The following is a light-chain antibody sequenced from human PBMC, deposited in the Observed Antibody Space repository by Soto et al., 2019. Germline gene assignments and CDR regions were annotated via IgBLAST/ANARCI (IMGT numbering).Light chain of an antibody. CDR1: QGISHY. Sequence: IQLTQSPSSLSASVGDTVTFTCRASQGISHYLAWYQQRPGEAPKLLISSASTLQSGVPSRFSGSGSVTDFTLSINSLQPEDCATYYCQQFNSHPFTFGGGTKVEIK. CDR3: QQFNSHPFT. J-gene: IGKJ4*01. V-gene: IGKV1-9*01. CDR2: SAS.